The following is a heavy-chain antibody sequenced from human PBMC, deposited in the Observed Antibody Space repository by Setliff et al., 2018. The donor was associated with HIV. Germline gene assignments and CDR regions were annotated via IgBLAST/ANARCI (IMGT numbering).Heavy chain of an antibody. D-gene: IGHD6-19*01. J-gene: IGHJ4*02. V-gene: IGHV4-4*09. Sequence: SETLSLTCTVSGGSLSSYYWSWIRQPPGKGLEWIGYIYTSGSVNYNPSLNSRVTISVDTSKNQFSLKVNSVTAADTAVYYCARSPRIGVAGEFEYWGQGTLVTVSS. CDR1: GGSLSSYY. CDR2: IYTSGSV. CDR3: ARSPRIGVAGEFEY.